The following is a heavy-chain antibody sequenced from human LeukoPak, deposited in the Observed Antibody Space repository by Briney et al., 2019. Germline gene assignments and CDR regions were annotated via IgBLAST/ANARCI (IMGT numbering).Heavy chain of an antibody. CDR2: IYYSGST. J-gene: IGHJ3*02. D-gene: IGHD2-8*01. CDR1: GGSISSGGYY. V-gene: IGHV4-31*03. CDR3: ARVGVQSLAFDI. Sequence: SETLSLTCTVSGGSISSGGYYWSWVRQHPGKGLEWIGYIYYSGSTYYNPSLKSRVTISVGTSKNQFSLKLSSVTAADTAVYYCARVGVQSLAFDIWGQGTMVTVSS.